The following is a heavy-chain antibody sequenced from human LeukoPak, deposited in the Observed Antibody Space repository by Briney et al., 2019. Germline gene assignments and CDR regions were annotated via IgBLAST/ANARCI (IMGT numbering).Heavy chain of an antibody. J-gene: IGHJ3*02. CDR2: VYTSGST. CDR1: GGPISSGSYY. V-gene: IGHV4-61*02. Sequence: SETLSLTCTVSGGPISSGSYYWSWIRQPAGKGLEWIGRVYTSGSTNYNPSLKSRVTISVDTSKNQFSLKLSSVTAADTAVYYCAREGSPRGYDILTGSYAFDIWGQGTMVTVSS. D-gene: IGHD3-9*01. CDR3: AREGSPRGYDILTGSYAFDI.